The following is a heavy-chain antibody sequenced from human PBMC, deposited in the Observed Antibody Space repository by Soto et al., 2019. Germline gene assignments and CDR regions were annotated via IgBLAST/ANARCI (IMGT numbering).Heavy chain of an antibody. CDR3: ATDGDIAPARHYLDS. D-gene: IGHD6-6*01. J-gene: IGHJ4*02. Sequence: GGSRRLSCAASGGTSSRCWMRGVRQAPGKGLEWVAVISSDGGNKYHADSVKGRITISRDNSKDTLYLQMNSLRDEDTAVYYCATDGDIAPARHYLDSCGQGP. CDR1: GGTSSRCW. CDR2: ISSDGGNK. V-gene: IGHV3-30*03.